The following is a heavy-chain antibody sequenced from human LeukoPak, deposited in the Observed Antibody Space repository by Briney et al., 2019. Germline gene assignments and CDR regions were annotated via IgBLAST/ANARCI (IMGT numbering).Heavy chain of an antibody. J-gene: IGHJ5*02. CDR3: ARAYDILTGYYNNWFDP. CDR1: GFTFSSYS. D-gene: IGHD3-9*01. Sequence: GGSLRLSCAASGFTFSSYSMTWVRQAPGKGLEWVSSISSSSYIYYADSVKGRFTISRDNTKNSLYLQMNSLRAEDTAVYYCARAYDILTGYYNNWFDPWGQGTLVTVSS. V-gene: IGHV3-21*01. CDR2: ISSSSYI.